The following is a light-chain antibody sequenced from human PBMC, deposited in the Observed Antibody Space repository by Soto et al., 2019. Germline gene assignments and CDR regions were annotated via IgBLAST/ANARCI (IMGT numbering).Light chain of an antibody. CDR2: DVS. V-gene: IGLV2-14*03. J-gene: IGLJ1*01. CDR3: CSYTTSNTRQIV. Sequence: QSALTQPASVSGSPGQSITISCTGTSSDVGGYNYVSWYQHHPGKAPKLMIYDVSNRPSGVSNRFSGSKYGNTASLTISGLQPEDEADYYGCSYTTSNTRQIVFGTGTKLTVL. CDR1: SSDVGGYNY.